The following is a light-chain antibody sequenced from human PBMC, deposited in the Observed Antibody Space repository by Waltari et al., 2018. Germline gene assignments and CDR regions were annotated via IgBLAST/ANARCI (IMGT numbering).Light chain of an antibody. Sequence: QMTQSPSPLSASVGDRVTIPCPARQVISSYLAWYQQKPGKAPKLLIYAASTLQSGVPSRFSGSGSGTDFTLTISSLQPEDFATYYCQQHNSDPITFGEGTRLEIK. V-gene: IGKV1-9*01. CDR3: QQHNSDPIT. J-gene: IGKJ5*01. CDR2: AAS. CDR1: QVISSY.